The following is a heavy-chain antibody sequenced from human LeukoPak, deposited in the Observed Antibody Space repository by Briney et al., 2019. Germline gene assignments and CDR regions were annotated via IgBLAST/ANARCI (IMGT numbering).Heavy chain of an antibody. D-gene: IGHD3-22*01. V-gene: IGHV3-21*01. J-gene: IGHJ4*02. CDR1: GFSFSSYS. CDR3: ARDLNYYDSSGYAT. CDR2: IRGSSSYM. Sequence: GGSLRLSCAGSGFSFSSYSLNWVRQAPGKGLEWVSFIRGSSSYMYYADSVKGRFTISRDNAKNSLYLQMNNLRAEDTAVYYCARDLNYYDSSGYATGGQGTLVTVSS.